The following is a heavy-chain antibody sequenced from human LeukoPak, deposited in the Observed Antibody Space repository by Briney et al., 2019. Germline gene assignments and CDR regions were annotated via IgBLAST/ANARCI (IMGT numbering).Heavy chain of an antibody. CDR1: GFTFSSYA. Sequence: PGRSLRLSCAASGFTFSSYAMHWVRRAPGKGLEWVAVISYDGSNKYYADSVKGRFTISRDNSKNTLYLQMNSLRAEDTAVFYCARVQGKNYWYNSGQR. V-gene: IGHV3-30*04. CDR3: ARVQGKNYWYN. D-gene: IGHD1-1*01. J-gene: IGHJ4*02. CDR2: ISYDGSNK.